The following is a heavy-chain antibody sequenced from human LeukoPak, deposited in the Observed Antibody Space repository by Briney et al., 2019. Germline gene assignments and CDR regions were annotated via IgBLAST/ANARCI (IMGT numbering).Heavy chain of an antibody. J-gene: IGHJ4*02. CDR2: ISSDGSNT. Sequence: PGGSLRLSCAASGFTFSSYSMHWVRQAPGKGLVWVSRISSDGSNTNYADSVKGRFTISRDNAKNTLYLQMNSLRAEDTALYYCARLNRDFDYWGQGTLVTVSS. V-gene: IGHV3-74*01. CDR1: GFTFSSYS. CDR3: ARLNRDFDY. D-gene: IGHD1-14*01.